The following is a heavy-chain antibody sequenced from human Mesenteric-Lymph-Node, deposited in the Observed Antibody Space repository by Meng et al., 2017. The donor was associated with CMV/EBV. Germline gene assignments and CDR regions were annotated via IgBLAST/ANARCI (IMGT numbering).Heavy chain of an antibody. J-gene: IGHJ6*02. CDR3: ARDLTIFGVVTHYGMDV. CDR2: ISSSSSYI. D-gene: IGHD3-3*01. Sequence: GESLKISCAASGFTFSSYSMNWVRQAPGKGLEWVSSISSSSSYIYYADSVKGRFTISRDNAKNSLYLQMNSLRAEDTAVYYCARDLTIFGVVTHYGMDVWGQGTTVTVSS. V-gene: IGHV3-21*01. CDR1: GFTFSSYS.